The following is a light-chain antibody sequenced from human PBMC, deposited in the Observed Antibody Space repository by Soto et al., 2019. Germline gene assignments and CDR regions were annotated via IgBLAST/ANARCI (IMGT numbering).Light chain of an antibody. CDR1: QSFRGL. CDR2: DAS. Sequence: VLTQSPVTLSLSPGQRATLSCRASQSFRGLLAWYQQKPGQAPRLLIYDASKRATGIPARFSGSGSGTNFTLTISSLEPEDFAVYYCQQRRSWQVTFGQGTRLEI. V-gene: IGKV3-11*01. J-gene: IGKJ5*01. CDR3: QQRRSWQVT.